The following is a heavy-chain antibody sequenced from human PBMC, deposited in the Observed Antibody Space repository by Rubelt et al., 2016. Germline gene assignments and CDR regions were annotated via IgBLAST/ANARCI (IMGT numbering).Heavy chain of an antibody. CDR2: IIPILGIA. J-gene: IGHJ6*02. V-gene: IGHV1-69*10. D-gene: IGHD6-6*01. Sequence: GGIIPILGIANYAQKFQGRVTITADKSTSTAYMELRSLRSDDTAVYYCARDVDGRPKGMDVWGQGTTVTVSS. CDR3: ARDVDGRPKGMDV.